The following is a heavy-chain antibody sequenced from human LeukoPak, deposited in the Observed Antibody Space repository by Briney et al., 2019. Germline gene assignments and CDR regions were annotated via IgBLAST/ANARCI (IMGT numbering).Heavy chain of an antibody. CDR2: IKQDGSEK. V-gene: IGHV3-7*01. CDR1: RFTFSNYW. J-gene: IGHJ4*02. D-gene: IGHD3-10*01. Sequence: PGGSLRLSCAASRFTFSNYWMSWVRQAPGKGLEWVANIKQDGSEKYYVDSVKGRFTISRDNAKNSLYLQMNSLRAEDTAVYYCAKDWGYYGSGSYSYYFDYWGQGTLVTVSS. CDR3: AKDWGYYGSGSYSYYFDY.